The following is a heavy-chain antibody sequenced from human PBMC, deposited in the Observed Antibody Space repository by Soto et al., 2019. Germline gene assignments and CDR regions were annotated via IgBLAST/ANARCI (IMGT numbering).Heavy chain of an antibody. D-gene: IGHD2-2*01. CDR1: GFTFSSYG. J-gene: IGHJ6*02. Sequence: GGSLRLSCAASGFTFSSYGMHWVRQAPGKGLEWVAVISYDGSNKYYADSVKGRFTISRDNSKNTLYLQMNSLRAEDTAVYYCAKALPDTSRYPDRVWGPYYYYYGMDVWGQGTTVTVSS. CDR3: AKALPDTSRYPDRVWGPYYYYYGMDV. CDR2: ISYDGSNK. V-gene: IGHV3-30*18.